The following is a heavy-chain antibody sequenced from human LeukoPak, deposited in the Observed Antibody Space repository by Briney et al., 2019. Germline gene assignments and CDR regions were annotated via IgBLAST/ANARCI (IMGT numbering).Heavy chain of an antibody. CDR1: GFTFSRYG. CDR3: ARRSRSGIDL. V-gene: IGHV3-30*03. D-gene: IGHD1-26*01. CDR2: ISYDGSDK. Sequence: GGSLRLSCAASGFTFSRYGMHWVRQAPGKGLEWVAVISYDGSDKYYADSVKGRFTISRDNGKNSLSLQMNGLRAEDTAVYYCARRSRSGIDLWGRGTLVTVSS. J-gene: IGHJ2*01.